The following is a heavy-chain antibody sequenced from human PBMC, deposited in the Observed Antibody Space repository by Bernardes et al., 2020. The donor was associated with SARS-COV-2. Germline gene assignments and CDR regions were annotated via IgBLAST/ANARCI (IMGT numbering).Heavy chain of an antibody. J-gene: IGHJ4*02. CDR3: ARRSMDY. Sequence: ASVKVSCKASGYTFSNFVISCVRQAPGQGLEWMGWISGYNANTNYAQKFQGRVTMTTDTSTSTAYMELRSLRSDDTAVYYCARRSMDYWGKGTLVTVSS. V-gene: IGHV1-18*01. CDR1: GYTFSNFV. CDR2: ISGYNANT.